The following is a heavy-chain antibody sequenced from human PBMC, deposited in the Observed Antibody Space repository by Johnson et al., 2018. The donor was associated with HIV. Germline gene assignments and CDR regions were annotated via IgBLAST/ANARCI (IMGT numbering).Heavy chain of an antibody. CDR3: ASLSSSGAFDI. CDR1: GFTFSDYY. V-gene: IGHV3-11*04. CDR2: ISSSGSTI. D-gene: IGHD6-6*01. J-gene: IGHJ3*02. Sequence: QVQLVESGGGLVQPGGSLRLSCVASGFTFSDYYMTWVSQAPGKGLEWVSSISSSGSTIYSAYSVKGRFTISRDNAKNSLYLQMNSLRAEDTAVYYCASLSSSGAFDIWGQGTMVTVSS.